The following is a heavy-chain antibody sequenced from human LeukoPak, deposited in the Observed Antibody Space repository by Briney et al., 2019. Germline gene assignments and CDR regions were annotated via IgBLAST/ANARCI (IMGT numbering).Heavy chain of an antibody. CDR3: ASEPYSGSYTGAFDI. J-gene: IGHJ3*02. V-gene: IGHV4-39*07. Sequence: SETLSLTCTVSGGSISYSNSYWGWIRQPPGKGLEWIGNIYFSGSTYYKQSLKSRVTISVDTSKNQFSLKLSSVTAADTAVYYCASEPYSGSYTGAFDIWGQGTMVTVSS. D-gene: IGHD1-26*01. CDR2: IYFSGST. CDR1: GGSISYSNSY.